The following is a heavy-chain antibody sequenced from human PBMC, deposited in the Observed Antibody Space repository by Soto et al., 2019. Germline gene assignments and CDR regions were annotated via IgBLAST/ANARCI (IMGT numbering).Heavy chain of an antibody. J-gene: IGHJ6*02. Sequence: PSQTRSLPCXISGDSVSSNSAAWNWIRQSPSRGLEWLGRTYYRSKWYNDYAVSVKSRITINPDTSKNQFSLQLNSVTPEDTAVYHCARRGRSSTSYNGMDVWGQGTTVTVSS. CDR3: ARRGRSSTSYNGMDV. V-gene: IGHV6-1*01. D-gene: IGHD2-2*01. CDR2: TYYRSKWYN. CDR1: GDSVSSNSAA.